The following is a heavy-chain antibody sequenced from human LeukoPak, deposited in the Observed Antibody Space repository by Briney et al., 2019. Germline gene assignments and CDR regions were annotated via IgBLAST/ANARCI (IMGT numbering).Heavy chain of an antibody. V-gene: IGHV3-23*01. D-gene: IGHD4-23*01. CDR1: GFTFSSYA. CDR2: ISGSGGST. J-gene: IGHJ3*02. Sequence: GGSLRLSCAASGFTFSSYAMSWVRQAPGKGLEWVSAISGSGGSTYYADSVKGRFTISRDNSKNTLYLQMNSLRAEDTAVYYCARDNAGGNDAFDIWGQGTMVTVSS. CDR3: ARDNAGGNDAFDI.